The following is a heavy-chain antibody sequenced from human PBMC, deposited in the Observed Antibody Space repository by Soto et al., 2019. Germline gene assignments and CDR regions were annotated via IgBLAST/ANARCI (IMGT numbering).Heavy chain of an antibody. J-gene: IGHJ4*02. Sequence: ASVKVSCKASGYIFTDYAIHWVRQAPGQRLEWMGWINTGTDKTEYSQTFQGRVTFTRDTSASTVYMEVSSLRSEDTAVYYCARAAYYYESSGYYPGDYWGQGTLVTVSS. D-gene: IGHD3-22*01. CDR1: GYIFTDYA. V-gene: IGHV1-3*04. CDR2: INTGTDKT. CDR3: ARAAYYYESSGYYPGDY.